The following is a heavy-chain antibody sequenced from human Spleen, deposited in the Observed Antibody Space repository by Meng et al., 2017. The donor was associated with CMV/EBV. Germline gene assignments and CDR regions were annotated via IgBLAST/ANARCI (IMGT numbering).Heavy chain of an antibody. CDR3: ASTNSRGYYFDY. J-gene: IGHJ4*02. D-gene: IGHD3-22*01. Sequence: GESLKISCATSGFSFSNLAMHWVRQAPGKGLEWVAVIWYGGDNKFYADSVKGRFTISRDNSKNTLYLQMNSLRAEDTAVYYCASTNSRGYYFDYWGQGTLVTVSS. CDR1: GFSFSNLA. CDR2: IWYGGDNK. V-gene: IGHV3-33*01.